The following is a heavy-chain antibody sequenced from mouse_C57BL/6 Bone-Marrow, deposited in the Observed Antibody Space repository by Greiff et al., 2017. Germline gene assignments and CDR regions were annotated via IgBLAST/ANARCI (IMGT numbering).Heavy chain of an antibody. D-gene: IGHD1-1*01. Sequence: VQLQQSGPELVKPGASVKISCKASDYAFSSSWMNWVKQRPGKGLEWIGRIYPGDGDTNYNGKFKGKATLTADKSSSTAYMQLSSLTSEDSAVYFCALITTVVGGFDYWGQGTTLTVSS. CDR1: DYAFSSSW. CDR3: ALITTVVGGFDY. V-gene: IGHV1-82*01. J-gene: IGHJ2*01. CDR2: IYPGDGDT.